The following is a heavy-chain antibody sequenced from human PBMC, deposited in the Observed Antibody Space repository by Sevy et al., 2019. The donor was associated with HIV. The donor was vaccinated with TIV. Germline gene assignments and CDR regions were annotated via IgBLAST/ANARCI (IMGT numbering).Heavy chain of an antibody. CDR2: IKSAGSDK. CDR1: GFTFSAYW. J-gene: IGHJ4*02. Sequence: GGSLRLSCAASGFTFSAYWMNWVRQAPGKGLEWVANIKSAGSDKHYVDSVEGRFTVSRDNAKNALYLQMNSLRVEDTAVYYCAQETVGRFDSWGQGTLVTVSS. V-gene: IGHV3-7*01. D-gene: IGHD3-16*01. CDR3: AQETVGRFDS.